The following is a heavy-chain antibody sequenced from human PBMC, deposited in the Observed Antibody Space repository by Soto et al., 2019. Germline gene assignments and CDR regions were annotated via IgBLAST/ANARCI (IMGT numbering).Heavy chain of an antibody. CDR3: AKDIQVPDYYYVDV. J-gene: IGHJ6*03. V-gene: IGHV3-23*01. D-gene: IGHD5-18*01. CDR2: ISGSGGST. CDR1: GFTFSSYA. Sequence: GGSLRLSCAASGFTFSSYAMSWVRQAPGKGLEWVSAISGSGGSTYYADSVKGRFTISRDNSKNTLYLQMNSLRAEDAAVYYCAKDIQVPDYYYVDVCGKGTTVTVSS.